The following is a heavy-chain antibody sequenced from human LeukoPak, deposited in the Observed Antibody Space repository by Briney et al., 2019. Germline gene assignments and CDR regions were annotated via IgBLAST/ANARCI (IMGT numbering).Heavy chain of an antibody. Sequence: GGSLELSCAPSGFTFDDYAMHWVRQAPGKGLEWVSLISGDGGSTYYADSVKGRFTISRDNSKNSLYLQMNSLRTEDTALYYCAKDISGRGALEVFDYWGQGTLVTVSS. CDR2: ISGDGGST. D-gene: IGHD2-15*01. V-gene: IGHV3-43*02. CDR3: AKDISGRGALEVFDY. J-gene: IGHJ4*02. CDR1: GFTFDDYA.